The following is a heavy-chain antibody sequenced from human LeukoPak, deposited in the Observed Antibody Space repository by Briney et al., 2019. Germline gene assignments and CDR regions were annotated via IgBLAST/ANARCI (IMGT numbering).Heavy chain of an antibody. D-gene: IGHD2-2*01. V-gene: IGHV3-7*01. Sequence: PGGSLRLSCEASGFTFSNSWMSWVRQAPWKGLDWVANIKQDGSEKYYVDSVKGRFTISRDNAKNSLYLQMNSLRAEDTAVYYCARDETCSTTSCTSYAFDIWGQGTMVTVSS. CDR3: ARDETCSTTSCTSYAFDI. CDR1: GFTFSNSW. CDR2: IKQDGSEK. J-gene: IGHJ3*02.